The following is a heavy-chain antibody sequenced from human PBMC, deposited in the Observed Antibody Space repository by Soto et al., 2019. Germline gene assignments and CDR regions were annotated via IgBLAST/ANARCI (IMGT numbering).Heavy chain of an antibody. CDR3: ARGDSTDCSNGVCSFFYNHDMDV. CDR1: GYSFTDYH. D-gene: IGHD2-8*01. CDR2: INPKSGGT. Sequence: ASVKVSCKASGYSFTDYHLHWVRQAPGQGLEWLGRINPKSGGTSTAQKFQGWVTMTTDTSISTASMELTRLTSDYTAIYYCARGDSTDCSNGVCSFFYNHDMDVWGQGTTVTVAS. J-gene: IGHJ6*02. V-gene: IGHV1-2*04.